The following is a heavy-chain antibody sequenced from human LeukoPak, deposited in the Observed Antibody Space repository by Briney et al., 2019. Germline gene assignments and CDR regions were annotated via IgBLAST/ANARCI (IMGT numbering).Heavy chain of an antibody. J-gene: IGHJ4*02. CDR2: IYSGGST. CDR1: GFTVSSNY. CDR3: AREYSSGWYYFDY. Sequence: GGSLRLSCAASGFTVSSNYMSWVRQAPGKGLEWVSVIYSGGSTYYADSVKGRFTISRHNSKNTLYPQMNSLRAEDTAVYYCAREYSSGWYYFDYWGQGTLVTVSS. D-gene: IGHD6-19*01. V-gene: IGHV3-53*04.